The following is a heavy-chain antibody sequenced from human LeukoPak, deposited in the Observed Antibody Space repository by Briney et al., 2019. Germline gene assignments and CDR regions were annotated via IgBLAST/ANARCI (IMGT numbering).Heavy chain of an antibody. CDR3: ARGSLRVDY. CDR2: IYYSGST. D-gene: IGHD1-26*01. J-gene: IGHJ4*02. V-gene: IGHV4-59*01. Sequence: PSETLSLTCTVSGGSISSYYWSWIQQPPGKGLEWIGYIYYSGSTNYNPSLKSRVTISVDTSKNQFSLKLSSVTAADTAVYYCARGSLRVDYWGQGTLVTVSS. CDR1: GGSISSYY.